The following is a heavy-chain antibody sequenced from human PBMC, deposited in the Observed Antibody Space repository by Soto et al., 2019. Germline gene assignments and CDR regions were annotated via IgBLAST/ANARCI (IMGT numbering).Heavy chain of an antibody. CDR1: GGSISSSNW. V-gene: IGHV4-4*02. J-gene: IGHJ2*01. D-gene: IGHD6-13*01. Sequence: QVQLQESGPGLVKPSGTLSLTCAVSGGSISSSNWWSWVRQPPGKGLEWIGEIYHSGSTNYNPSLKSRVPISVDKSKSQFSLKLSSVTAADTAVYYCARLCASSSRPNWYFDLWGRGTLVTVSS. CDR3: ARLCASSSRPNWYFDL. CDR2: IYHSGST.